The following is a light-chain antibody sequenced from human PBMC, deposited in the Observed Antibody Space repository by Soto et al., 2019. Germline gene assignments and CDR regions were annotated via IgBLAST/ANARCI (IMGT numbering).Light chain of an antibody. J-gene: IGKJ1*01. CDR2: GAS. V-gene: IGKV3-15*01. CDR1: QSIDSD. Sequence: EIMMTQSPANVSVFPWERATLSCRASQSIDSDLAWYQQKPGHVPSLLIYGASTRATGVPARFSGSGSGTEFTLTIIGLPAEDFAVYYCQQYSHWRTFGPGTKVEIK. CDR3: QQYSHWRT.